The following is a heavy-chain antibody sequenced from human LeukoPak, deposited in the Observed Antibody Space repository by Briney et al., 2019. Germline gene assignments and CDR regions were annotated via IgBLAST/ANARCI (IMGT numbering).Heavy chain of an antibody. CDR2: IKQDESEK. D-gene: IGHD1-7*01. CDR1: GFTFRNYC. V-gene: IGHV3-7*01. J-gene: IGHJ4*02. Sequence: GGSLRLSGAASGFTFRNYCMTWVRQVPGKGLEWVASIKQDESEKYFLDSVKGRFTISRDNAENSLYLQMNSLRAEDTAVYYCATSTGTKWGQGTLVTVS. CDR3: ATSTGTK.